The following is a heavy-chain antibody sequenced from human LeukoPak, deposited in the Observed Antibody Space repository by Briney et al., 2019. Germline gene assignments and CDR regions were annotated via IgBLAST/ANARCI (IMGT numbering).Heavy chain of an antibody. CDR3: ARGNGYISGRVDYNWFDP. D-gene: IGHD5-18*01. J-gene: IGHJ5*02. CDR1: GFAVSTYY. V-gene: IGHV3-53*01. Sequence: GGSLRLSCAASGFAVSTYYMSWVRQAPGKGLEGVSILYVGGTMFYADSVKGRFTISRDDSKNTLYLQMNSLRAEDTAVYYCARGNGYISGRVDYNWFDPWGQGTLVIVSS. CDR2: LYVGGTM.